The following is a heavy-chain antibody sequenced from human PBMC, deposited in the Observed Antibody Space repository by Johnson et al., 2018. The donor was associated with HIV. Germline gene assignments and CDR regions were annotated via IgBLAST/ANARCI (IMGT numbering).Heavy chain of an antibody. Sequence: VQLVESGVGLVKPGGSLRLSCAASGFTFSNAWMSWVRQAPGKGLEWVGRIKSKTDGGTRDYAAPVKGRFTISRDDSKNTLYLQMNSLTNEDTAVYYCTATSIWWRAGAFDIWGQG. D-gene: IGHD2-21*01. CDR3: TATSIWWRAGAFDI. CDR1: GFTFSNAW. V-gene: IGHV3-15*01. J-gene: IGHJ3*02. CDR2: IKSKTDGGTR.